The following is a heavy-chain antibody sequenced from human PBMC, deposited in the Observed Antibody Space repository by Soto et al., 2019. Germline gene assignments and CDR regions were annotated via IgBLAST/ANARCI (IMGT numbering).Heavy chain of an antibody. J-gene: IGHJ4*02. CDR1: GYTFIGYY. CDR2: INPNSGGT. V-gene: IGHV1-2*04. Sequence: GASVKVSCKASGYTFIGYYIHWVRQAPGQGLEWMGWINPNSGGTNYAQKFQGWVTMTRDTSISTAYMELSRLRSDDTAVYFCARGVMAKGFGYYFDYWGQGALVTVSS. D-gene: IGHD2-8*01. CDR3: ARGVMAKGFGYYFDY.